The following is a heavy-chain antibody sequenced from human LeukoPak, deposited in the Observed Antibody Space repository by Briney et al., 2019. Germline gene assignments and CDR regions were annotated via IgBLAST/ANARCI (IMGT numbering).Heavy chain of an antibody. V-gene: IGHV4-34*01. D-gene: IGHD4-17*01. Sequence: SETLSLTCAVYGGSFSGYYWSWIRQPPGKGLEWIGEINHSGSTNYNPSLKNRVTISVDTSKNQFSLKLSSVTAADTAVYYCASDYGDYVWFDPWGQGTLVTVSS. CDR2: INHSGST. CDR3: ASDYGDYVWFDP. J-gene: IGHJ5*02. CDR1: GGSFSGYY.